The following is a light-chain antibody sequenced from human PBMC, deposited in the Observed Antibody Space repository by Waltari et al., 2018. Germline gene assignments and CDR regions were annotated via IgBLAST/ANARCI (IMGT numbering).Light chain of an antibody. CDR1: QSVSSN. CDR2: CAS. V-gene: IGKV3D-15*01. CDR3: QQYNNWPLT. J-gene: IGKJ3*01. Sequence: EIVMTQSPATLSVSPGERATLSCRASQSVSSNLAWYQQKPGQAPRLLIYCASTRATGIPARFRRSGSGTEFTLTISSLQSEDFAVYYCQQYNNWPLTFCPGTKVEIK.